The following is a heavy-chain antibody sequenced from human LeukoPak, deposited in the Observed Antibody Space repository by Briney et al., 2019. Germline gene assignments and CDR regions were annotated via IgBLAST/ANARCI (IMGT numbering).Heavy chain of an antibody. CDR3: AKKGQQLVPGNYFDY. D-gene: IGHD6-13*01. CDR2: ISGSGGST. V-gene: IGHV3-23*01. Sequence: TGGSLRLSCAASEFTFSSYGMNWVRQAPGKGLEWVSGISGSGGSTFYVDSVKGRFTISRDNSENTLYLQMNSLRAEDTAVYYCAKKGQQLVPGNYFDYWGQGTLVTVSS. J-gene: IGHJ4*02. CDR1: EFTFSSYG.